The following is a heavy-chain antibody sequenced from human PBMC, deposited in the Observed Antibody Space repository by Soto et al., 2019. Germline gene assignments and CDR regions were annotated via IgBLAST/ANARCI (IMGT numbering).Heavy chain of an antibody. CDR2: MNPNSGNT. CDR3: AREVTDSGSYYNWFDP. V-gene: IGHV1-8*01. J-gene: IGHJ5*02. D-gene: IGHD3-10*01. CDR1: GYTFTSYD. Sequence: ASVKVSCKASGYTFTSYDINWVRQATGQGLEWMGWMNPNSGNTGYAQKFQGRVTMTRNTSISTAYMELSRLRSDDTAVYYCAREVTDSGSYYNWFDPWGQGTLVTVSS.